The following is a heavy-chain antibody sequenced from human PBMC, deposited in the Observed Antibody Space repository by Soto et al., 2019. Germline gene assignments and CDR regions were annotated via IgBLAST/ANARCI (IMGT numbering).Heavy chain of an antibody. J-gene: IGHJ4*02. CDR2: ISGSGGST. D-gene: IGHD6-6*01. V-gene: IGHV3-23*01. Sequence: GGSLRLSCAASGFTFSSYAMSWVRQAPGKGLEWVSAISGSGGSTYYADSVKGRFTISRDNSKNTLYLQMNSLRAEDTAVYYCAKDLFLGSRAGRYDYWGQGTLVTVSS. CDR3: AKDLFLGSRAGRYDY. CDR1: GFTFSSYA.